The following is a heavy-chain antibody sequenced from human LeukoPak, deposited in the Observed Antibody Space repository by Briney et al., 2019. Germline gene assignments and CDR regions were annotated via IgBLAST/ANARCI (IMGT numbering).Heavy chain of an antibody. D-gene: IGHD5-24*01. CDR2: IYTSGST. J-gene: IGHJ4*02. CDR1: GGSITTYY. Sequence: SETLSLTCTVSGGSITTYYWSWIRQPAGKGLEWIGRIYTSGSTNYNPSLKSRVTMSVDTSKNQFSLKLSSVTAADTVVYYCARGRDGYNYDYWGQGTLVTVSS. V-gene: IGHV4-4*07. CDR3: ARGRDGYNYDY.